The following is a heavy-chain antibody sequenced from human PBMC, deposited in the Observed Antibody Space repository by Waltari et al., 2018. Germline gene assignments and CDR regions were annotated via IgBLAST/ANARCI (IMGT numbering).Heavy chain of an antibody. V-gene: IGHV1-69*01. CDR3: ARDPYDSSGYYSY. Sequence: QVQLVQSGAEVKKPGSSVKVSCKASGGTFSSYAISWVRQAPGQGLEWRGGISTIFGTANYAQKCQGRVTITADESTSTAYMELSSLRSEDTAVYYCARDPYDSSGYYSYWGQGTLVTVSS. CDR2: ISTIFGTA. CDR1: GGTFSSYA. J-gene: IGHJ4*02. D-gene: IGHD3-22*01.